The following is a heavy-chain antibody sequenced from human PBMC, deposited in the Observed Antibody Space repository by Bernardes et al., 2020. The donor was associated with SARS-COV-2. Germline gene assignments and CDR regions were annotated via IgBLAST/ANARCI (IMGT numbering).Heavy chain of an antibody. J-gene: IGHJ4*02. CDR1: GFSFNNYA. CDR2: ISFSGSNK. Sequence: GGSLRLSCAASGFSFNNYAMHWVRQAPDKGLEWVAIISFSGSNKYYTDSVKGRFTISRDNSRNTLYLQMNTLRAEDTAIYYCARSPIVGATNFDYWGQGTLVTVSS. D-gene: IGHD1-26*01. V-gene: IGHV3-30-3*01. CDR3: ARSPIVGATNFDY.